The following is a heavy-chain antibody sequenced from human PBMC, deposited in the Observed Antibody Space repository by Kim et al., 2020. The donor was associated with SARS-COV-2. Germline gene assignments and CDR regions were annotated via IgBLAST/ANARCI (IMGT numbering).Heavy chain of an antibody. D-gene: IGHD6-13*01. J-gene: IGHJ6*02. CDR2: IYPGDSDT. V-gene: IGHV5-51*01. CDR1: GYSFTSYW. Sequence: GESLKISCKGSGYSFTSYWIGWVRQMPGKGLEWMGIIYPGDSDTRYSPSFQGQVTISADKSISTAYLQWSSLKASDTAMYYCARLGSRYSSLWVGGYYGMDVWGQGTTVTVSS. CDR3: ARLGSRYSSLWVGGYYGMDV.